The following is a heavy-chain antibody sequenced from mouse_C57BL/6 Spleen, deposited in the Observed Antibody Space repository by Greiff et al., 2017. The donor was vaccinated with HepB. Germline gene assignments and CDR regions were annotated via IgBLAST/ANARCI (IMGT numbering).Heavy chain of an antibody. J-gene: IGHJ3*01. Sequence: VQLKESVAELVRPGASVKLSCTASGFNIKNNYMHWVKQRPEQGLEWIGRIDPANGNTKYAPKFQGKATLTADTSSNTAYLQLSSLTAEDTAIYYCARRLEGGFAYWGQGTLVTVSA. V-gene: IGHV14-3*01. D-gene: IGHD4-1*01. CDR2: IDPANGNT. CDR1: GFNIKNNY. CDR3: ARRLEGGFAY.